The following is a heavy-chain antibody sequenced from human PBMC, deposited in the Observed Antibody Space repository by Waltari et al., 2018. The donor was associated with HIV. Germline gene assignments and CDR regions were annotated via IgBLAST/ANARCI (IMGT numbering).Heavy chain of an antibody. V-gene: IGHV3-53*01. D-gene: IGHD6-13*01. CDR3: AREGAAAARGAFDI. CDR2: IYSGGST. CDR1: GLNVRRNY. Sequence: VQLVVSGGGLIEPGGSLILSCAASGLNVRRNYMSWARPAPGKGLEWVSVIYSGGSTYYADSVKGRFTISRDNSKNTLYLQMNSLRAEDTAVYYCAREGAAAARGAFDIWGQGTMVTVSS. J-gene: IGHJ3*02.